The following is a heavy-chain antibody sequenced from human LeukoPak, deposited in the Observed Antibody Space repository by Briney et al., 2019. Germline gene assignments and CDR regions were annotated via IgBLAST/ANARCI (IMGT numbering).Heavy chain of an antibody. J-gene: IGHJ5*02. CDR2: INPSGGST. Sequence: ASVKVSCKASGYTFTSYYMHWVRQAPGQGLEWMGIINPSGGSTSYAQKFQGRVTMTRDMPTSTVYMELSSLRSEDTAVYYCARDPSDWGARIGPFDPWGQGTLVTVSS. D-gene: IGHD7-27*01. V-gene: IGHV1-46*01. CDR3: ARDPSDWGARIGPFDP. CDR1: GYTFTSYY.